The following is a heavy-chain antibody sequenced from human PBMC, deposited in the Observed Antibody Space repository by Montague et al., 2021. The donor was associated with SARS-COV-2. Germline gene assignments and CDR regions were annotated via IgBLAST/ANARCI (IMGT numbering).Heavy chain of an antibody. V-gene: IGHV3-23*01. CDR3: AKQPGAGAVVYWYFDL. J-gene: IGHJ2*01. CDR1: GFAFNNFA. Sequence: SLRLSCAASGFAFNNFAMTWVRQAPGKGLEWVSSIFGSAAGTYYADSVKGRFTISRDNSKKTLYLQMNSLKAEDTAKYYCAKQPGAGAVVYWYFDLWGRGTVVSVSS. CDR2: IFGSAAGT. D-gene: IGHD6-19*01.